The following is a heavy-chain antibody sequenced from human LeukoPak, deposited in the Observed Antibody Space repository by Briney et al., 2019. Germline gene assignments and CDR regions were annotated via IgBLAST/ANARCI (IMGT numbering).Heavy chain of an antibody. Sequence: PGGSLRLSCAASGFIFSSYSMNWVRQAPGKGLEWVSYISSSRSYIYYADSVKGRFTISRDNAKNSLYLQMNSLRAEDTAVYYCARDPFNYGSGSYYNELDYWGQGTLVTVSS. CDR2: ISSSRSYI. CDR1: GFIFSSYS. D-gene: IGHD3-10*01. V-gene: IGHV3-21*01. J-gene: IGHJ4*02. CDR3: ARDPFNYGSGSYYNELDY.